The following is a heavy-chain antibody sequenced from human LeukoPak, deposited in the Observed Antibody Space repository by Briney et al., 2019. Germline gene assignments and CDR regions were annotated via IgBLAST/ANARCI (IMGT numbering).Heavy chain of an antibody. CDR1: GGSISSYY. J-gene: IGHJ2*01. CDR3: ARGTHLGYCSSTSCYTGWYFDL. V-gene: IGHV4-59*01. Sequence: SETLSLTCTVSGGSISSYYWSWIRQPPGKGLEWIGYIYYSGSTNYNPSLKSRVTISVDTSKNQFSLKLSSVTAADTAVYYCARGTHLGYCSSTSCYTGWYFDLWGRGTLVTASS. CDR2: IYYSGST. D-gene: IGHD2-2*02.